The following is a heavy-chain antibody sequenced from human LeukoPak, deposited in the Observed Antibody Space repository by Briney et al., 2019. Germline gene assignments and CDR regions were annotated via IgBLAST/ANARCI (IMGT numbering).Heavy chain of an antibody. CDR3: ARLHSSSWYVTVLDAFDI. CDR2: IYPGDSDT. D-gene: IGHD6-13*01. CDR1: GYSFTSYW. Sequence: GESLKISCKGSGYSFTSYWIGWVRQMPGKGLEWMGIIYPGDSDTRYSPSFQGQVTISADKSISTAYLQWSSLKASDTAMYYCARLHSSSWYVTVLDAFDIWGQGTMVTVSS. V-gene: IGHV5-51*01. J-gene: IGHJ3*02.